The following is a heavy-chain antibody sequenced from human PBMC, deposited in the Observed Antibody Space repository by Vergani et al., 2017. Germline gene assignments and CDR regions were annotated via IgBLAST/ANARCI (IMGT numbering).Heavy chain of an antibody. Sequence: QVQLQESGPGLVKPPGTLSLTCAVSGDSISSNNCWTWVRQPPGKGLEWIGYIFYSGTTYDNPPLRSRLTISVDTSQNQFSLKLRSVTAADPAVYYCATIGYRRWCYYFDYWGQGILVTVSS. CDR2: IFYSGTT. CDR1: GDSISSNNC. V-gene: IGHV4-4*03. D-gene: IGHD4/OR15-4a*01. CDR3: ATIGYRRWCYYFDY. J-gene: IGHJ4*02.